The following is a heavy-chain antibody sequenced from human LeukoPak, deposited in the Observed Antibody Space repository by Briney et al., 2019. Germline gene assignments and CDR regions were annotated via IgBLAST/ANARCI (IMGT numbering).Heavy chain of an antibody. CDR1: GGSISSYY. CDR3: ARRCRDTAMAYFDY. D-gene: IGHD5-18*01. CDR2: IYYSGST. Sequence: KASETLSLTCTVSGGSISSYYWSWIRQPPGKGLEWIGYIYYSGSTNYNPSLKSRVTISVDTSKNQFSLKLSSVTAADTAVYYCARRCRDTAMAYFDYWGQGTLVTVSS. J-gene: IGHJ4*02. V-gene: IGHV4-59*01.